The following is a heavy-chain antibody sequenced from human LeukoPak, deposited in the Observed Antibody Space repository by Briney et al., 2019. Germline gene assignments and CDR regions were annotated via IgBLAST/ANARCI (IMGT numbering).Heavy chain of an antibody. CDR3: ARHGIAAAGRKVPYYFDY. CDR1: GGSISSSSYY. CDR2: IYYSGST. V-gene: IGHV4-39*01. Sequence: SETLSLTCTVSGGSISSSSYYWGWIRQPPGKGLEWIGSIYYSGSTYYNPSLKSRVTISVDTSKNQFSLKLSSVTAADTAVYYCARHGIAAAGRKVPYYFDYWGPGNPGHRLL. J-gene: IGHJ4*02. D-gene: IGHD6-13*01.